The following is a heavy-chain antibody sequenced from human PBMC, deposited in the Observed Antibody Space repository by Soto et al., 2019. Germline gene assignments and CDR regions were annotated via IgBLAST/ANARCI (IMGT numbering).Heavy chain of an antibody. CDR1: GYSFTSYW. CDR3: ARHVLQSNSGNYYYYMDV. V-gene: IGHV5-51*01. J-gene: IGHJ6*03. Sequence: GESLKISCKGSGYSFTSYWIGWVRQMPGKGLEWMGIIYPGDSDTRYSPSFQGQVTISADKSISTAYLQWSSLKASDTAMYYCARHVLQSNSGNYYYYMDVWGKGTTVTVSS. D-gene: IGHD3-10*01. CDR2: IYPGDSDT.